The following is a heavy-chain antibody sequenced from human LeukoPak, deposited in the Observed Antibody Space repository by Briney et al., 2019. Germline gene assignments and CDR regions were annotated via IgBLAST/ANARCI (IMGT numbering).Heavy chain of an antibody. V-gene: IGHV4-59*08. D-gene: IGHD6-13*01. CDR1: GGSISNYY. Sequence: SETLSLTCTVSGGSISNYYWSWIRQPPGKGLEWIGYIYYSGSTNYNPSLKSRVTISVDTSKNQFSLKLSSVTAADTAVYYCVRQAALYYFDYWGQGTLVTVSS. J-gene: IGHJ4*02. CDR3: VRQAALYYFDY. CDR2: IYYSGST.